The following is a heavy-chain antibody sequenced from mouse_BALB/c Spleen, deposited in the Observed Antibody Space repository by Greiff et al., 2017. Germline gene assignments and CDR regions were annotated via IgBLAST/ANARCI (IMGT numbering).Heavy chain of an antibody. CDR1: GYSFTGYY. J-gene: IGHJ4*01. Sequence: EVHLLQSGPELVKPGASVKISCKASGYSFTGYYMHWVKQSHVKSLEWIGRINPYNGATSYNQNFKDKASLTVDKSSSTAYMELHSLTSEDSAVYYCARIGYGSGYAMDYWGQGTSVTVSS. CDR2: INPYNGAT. D-gene: IGHD1-1*01. V-gene: IGHV1-26*01. CDR3: ARIGYGSGYAMDY.